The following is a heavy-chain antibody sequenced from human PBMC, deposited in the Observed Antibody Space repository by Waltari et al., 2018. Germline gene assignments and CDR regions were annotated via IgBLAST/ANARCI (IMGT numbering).Heavy chain of an antibody. CDR2: INPNSGGT. Sequence: QVQLVQSGAEVKKPGASVKVYCKASGYTFTGYYMHWVRQAPGQGLEWMGWINPNSGGTIYAQNFQGRVTMTRDTSISTAYMELSRLRSDDTALYYCATGIVVVPAANRGYAFDIWGQGTMVTVSS. J-gene: IGHJ3*02. V-gene: IGHV1-2*02. CDR1: GYTFTGYY. CDR3: ATGIVVVPAANRGYAFDI. D-gene: IGHD2-2*01.